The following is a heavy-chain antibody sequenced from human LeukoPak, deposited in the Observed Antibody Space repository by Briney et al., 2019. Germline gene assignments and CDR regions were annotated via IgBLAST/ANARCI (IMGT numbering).Heavy chain of an antibody. CDR1: GFTVSSYW. J-gene: IGHJ4*02. CDR2: LSSDGRST. V-gene: IGHV3-74*01. Sequence: GGSLRLSCEVSGFTVSSYWMHWVRQGPGKGLEWVARLSSDGRSTNYADFVKGRATISRDNAKNTLFLEMSGLRADDTAVYYCARSYNYRFDYWGQGALVVVSS. CDR3: ARSYNYRFDY. D-gene: IGHD3-22*01.